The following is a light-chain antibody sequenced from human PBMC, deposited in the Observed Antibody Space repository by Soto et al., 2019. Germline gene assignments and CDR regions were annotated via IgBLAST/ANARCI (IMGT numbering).Light chain of an antibody. CDR3: QQENNWPAYT. Sequence: VVMTQSPGTLSVSPGEGVTLSCRASQSVGNSLAWYQQKPGQAPRLLIFGASTRVTGIPARFCGSGSGTEFTLTITSLQSADFGVYDCQQENNWPAYTFGKGTKLEIK. J-gene: IGKJ2*01. CDR2: GAS. CDR1: QSVGNS. V-gene: IGKV3-15*01.